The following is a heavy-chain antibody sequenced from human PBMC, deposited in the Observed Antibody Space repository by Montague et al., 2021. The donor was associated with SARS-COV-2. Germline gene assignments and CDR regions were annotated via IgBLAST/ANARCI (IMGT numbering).Heavy chain of an antibody. CDR1: GGSISTYY. CDR3: ARHGPVVVVTAIHDTFDI. CDR2: IYYSGST. J-gene: IGHJ3*02. V-gene: IGHV4-59*08. D-gene: IGHD2-21*02. Sequence: ETLSLTCTVSGGSISTYYWSWIRQPPGKGLEWIGYIYYSGSTNYNPSLKSRVTISVDTSKNQFSLKLSSVTAADTAVYYCARHGPVVVVTAIHDTFDIWGQGTMVTVSS.